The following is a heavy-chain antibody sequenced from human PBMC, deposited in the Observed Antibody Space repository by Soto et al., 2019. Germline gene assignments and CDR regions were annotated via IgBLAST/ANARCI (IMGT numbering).Heavy chain of an antibody. D-gene: IGHD2-2*01. CDR1: GFSFGSYA. Sequence: GGSLRLSCAASGFSFGSYALSWVRQAPGKGLEWVSSISKSDYTYYSDSVKGRFTISRDNAKNSVSLQMNTLRVEDTAVYYCAREDSIIIPAVSDFWGQGTLVTVSS. CDR2: ISKSDYT. CDR3: AREDSIIIPAVSDF. J-gene: IGHJ4*02. V-gene: IGHV3-21*01.